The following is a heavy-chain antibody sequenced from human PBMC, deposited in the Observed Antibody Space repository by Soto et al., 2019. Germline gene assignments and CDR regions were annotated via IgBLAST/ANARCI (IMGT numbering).Heavy chain of an antibody. CDR3: ARSQGSSTSLEIYYYYYYGMDV. J-gene: IGHJ6*02. CDR2: IIPIPGTA. CDR1: GYTFTSYA. D-gene: IGHD2-2*01. Sequence: SVKVSCKASGYTFTSYAMHWVRQAPRQGLEWMGGIIPIPGTANYAQKFQGRVTITADESTSTAYMELSSLRSEDTAVYYCARSQGSSTSLEIYYYYYYGMDVWGQGTTVTVSS. V-gene: IGHV1-69*13.